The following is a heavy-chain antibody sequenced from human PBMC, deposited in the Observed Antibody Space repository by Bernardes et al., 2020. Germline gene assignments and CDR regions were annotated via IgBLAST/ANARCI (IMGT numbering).Heavy chain of an antibody. CDR2: INHSGST. CDR1: GGSFSGYY. CDR3: ARSLGELSLRSYYFDY. Sequence: SETLSLTCAVYGGSFSGYYWSWIRQPPGKGLEWIGEINHSGSTNYNPSLKSRVTISVDTSKNQFSLKLSPVTAADTAVYYCARSLGELSLRSYYFDYWGKGTLVNVSS. D-gene: IGHD3-16*02. J-gene: IGHJ4*02. V-gene: IGHV4-34*01.